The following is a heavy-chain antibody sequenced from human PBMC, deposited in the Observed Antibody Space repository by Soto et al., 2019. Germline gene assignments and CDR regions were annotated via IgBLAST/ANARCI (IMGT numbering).Heavy chain of an antibody. Sequence: WGFRWLSCSAGGLCISSCSMHWVRQAPGEGLEYVSAISSNGGSTYYADSVKGRFTISRDNSKNTLYLQMSSLRAEDTAVYYCIVLTGPRNPWAFDIWGQGTMVTVS. J-gene: IGHJ3*02. D-gene: IGHD3-9*01. CDR3: IVLTGPRNPWAFDI. V-gene: IGHV3-64D*06. CDR2: ISSNGGST. CDR1: GLCISSCS.